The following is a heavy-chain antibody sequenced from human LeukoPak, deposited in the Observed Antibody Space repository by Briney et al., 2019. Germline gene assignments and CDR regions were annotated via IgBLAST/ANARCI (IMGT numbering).Heavy chain of an antibody. J-gene: IGHJ4*02. D-gene: IGHD3-16*02. Sequence: AGGSLRLSCAASGFTFSSYGMHWVRQAPGKGLEWVAVIWYEGSNKYYADSEKGRFTISRDNSKNTLYLQMNSLRAEDTAVYYCARDGGTYYDYVWGSYRYNPPDYWGQGTLVTVSS. V-gene: IGHV3-33*01. CDR1: GFTFSSYG. CDR3: ARDGGTYYDYVWGSYRYNPPDY. CDR2: IWYEGSNK.